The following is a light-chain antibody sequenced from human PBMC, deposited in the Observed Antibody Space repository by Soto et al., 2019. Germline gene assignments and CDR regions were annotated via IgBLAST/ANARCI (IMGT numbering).Light chain of an antibody. J-gene: IGKJ4*01. CDR1: QSIANND. V-gene: IGKV3-20*01. Sequence: EIVLTQSPGTLSLSPGERATLSCRASQSIANNDLAWYQQKPGQPPRLLIYGASSRATGISDRFSGSGSGTDFTLTISRLEPEDFGVYYCQQYGSSPALTFGGGTKVEIK. CDR3: QQYGSSPALT. CDR2: GAS.